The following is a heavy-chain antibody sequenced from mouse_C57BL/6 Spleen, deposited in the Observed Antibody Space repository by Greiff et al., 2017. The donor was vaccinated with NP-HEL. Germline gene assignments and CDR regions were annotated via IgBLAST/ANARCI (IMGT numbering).Heavy chain of an antibody. J-gene: IGHJ4*01. V-gene: IGHV1-54*01. Sequence: VQLQQSGAELVRPGTSVKVSCKASGYAFTNYLIEWVKQRPGQGLEWIGVINPGSGGTNYNEKFKGKATLTADKSSSTAYMQLSSLTSEDSAVYFCAKNLGLSPYYYAMDYWGQGTSVTVSS. CDR3: AKNLGLSPYYYAMDY. CDR2: INPGSGGT. D-gene: IGHD4-1*01. CDR1: GYAFTNYL.